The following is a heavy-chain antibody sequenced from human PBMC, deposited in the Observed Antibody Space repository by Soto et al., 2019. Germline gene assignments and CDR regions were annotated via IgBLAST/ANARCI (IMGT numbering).Heavy chain of an antibody. D-gene: IGHD6-19*01. CDR3: ARSAGWYAVHS. CDR2: VFHTGTT. CDR1: GDSVSSPYY. Sequence: QVQLQESGPGLVKPSGTLSLTCAVSGDSVSSPYYWCWVRQPPGKGLGWIGEVFHTGTTSYNPSLRSRVTISMDKSINQFSLDLSSVTDADTAVYYCARSAGWYAVHSWGPGTLVIVSS. J-gene: IGHJ4*02. V-gene: IGHV4-4*02.